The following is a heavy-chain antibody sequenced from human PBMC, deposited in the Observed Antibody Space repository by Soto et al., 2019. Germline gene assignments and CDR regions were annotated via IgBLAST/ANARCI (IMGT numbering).Heavy chain of an antibody. V-gene: IGHV1-2*04. CDR1: GYTFTGYY. D-gene: IGHD6-6*01. CDR3: ARGSSYRAARNHDAFDI. Sequence: QVQLVQSGAEVKKPGASVKVSCKASGYTFTGYYMHWVRQAPGQGLEWMGWINPNSGGTNYAQKFQGWGTRTRDTSISTAYMELSRLRSDDTAVYYCARGSSYRAARNHDAFDIWGQGTMVTVSS. J-gene: IGHJ3*02. CDR2: INPNSGGT.